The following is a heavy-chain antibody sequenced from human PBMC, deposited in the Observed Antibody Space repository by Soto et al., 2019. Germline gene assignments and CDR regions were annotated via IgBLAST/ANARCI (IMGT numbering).Heavy chain of an antibody. V-gene: IGHV1-3*01. CDR1: GYILTTYA. CDR2: INGVNGDT. CDR3: ARENQTPGRAFDI. J-gene: IGHJ3*02. Sequence: QVHLVQSGPEVKETGASVKVSCQASGYILTTYALHWVRQAPGQRLEWMGWINGVNGDTKYSQKFQGRLTITRDPSANEAYMELSSLQSEDTAVFYCARENQTPGRAFDIWGQGTLVTVSS.